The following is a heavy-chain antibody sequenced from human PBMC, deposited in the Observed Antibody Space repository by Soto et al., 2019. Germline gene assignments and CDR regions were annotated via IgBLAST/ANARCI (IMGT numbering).Heavy chain of an antibody. V-gene: IGHV3-9*01. CDR1: GFTFDDYA. Sequence: GGSLRLSCAASGFTFDDYAMHWVRQAPGKGLEWVSGINWNSDSTGYADSVKGRFTISRDNGKNSLYLQMTSLRLEDTATYYCVRYGGKTLDYWGQGTLVTVSS. J-gene: IGHJ4*02. CDR2: INWNSDST. CDR3: VRYGGKTLDY. D-gene: IGHD2-15*01.